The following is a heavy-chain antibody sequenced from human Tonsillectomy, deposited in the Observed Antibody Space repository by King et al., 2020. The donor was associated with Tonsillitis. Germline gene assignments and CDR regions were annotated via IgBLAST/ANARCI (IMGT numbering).Heavy chain of an antibody. CDR2: ISGGGGST. CDR1: GFTFSSYA. D-gene: IGHD3-10*01. V-gene: IGHV3-23*04. J-gene: IGHJ6*02. CDR3: AKMAARYSMVRGFPDFYYNGLDV. Sequence: VQLVESGGGLVQPGGSLRLSCAASGFTFSSYAMSWVRQAPGKGLEWVSAISGGGGSTYYADSVKGRFTISRDNSKNTMYLQMNSLRAEDTAVYYCAKMAARYSMVRGFPDFYYNGLDVWGQGTTVTVSS.